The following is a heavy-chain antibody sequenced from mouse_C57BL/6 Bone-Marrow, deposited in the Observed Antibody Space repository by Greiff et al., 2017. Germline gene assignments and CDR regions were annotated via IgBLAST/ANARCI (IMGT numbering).Heavy chain of an antibody. CDR3: ARGDDYDDGPYYAMDY. J-gene: IGHJ4*01. CDR2: ISDGGSYT. D-gene: IGHD2-4*01. CDR1: GFTFSSYA. V-gene: IGHV5-4*01. Sequence: VQLQQSGGGLVKPGGSLKLSCAASGFTFSSYAMSRVRQTPEKRLEWVATISDGGSYTYYPDNVKGRFTISRDNAKNNLYLQMSHLKSEDTAMYYCARGDDYDDGPYYAMDYWGQGTSVTVSS.